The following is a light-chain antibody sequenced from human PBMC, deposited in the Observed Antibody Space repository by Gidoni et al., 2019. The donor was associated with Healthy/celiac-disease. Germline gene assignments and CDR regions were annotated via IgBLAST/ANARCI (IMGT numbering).Light chain of an antibody. J-gene: IGLJ2*01. CDR1: SGHSSYA. V-gene: IGLV4-69*01. CDR2: LNSDGSH. CDR3: QTWGTGIHVV. Sequence: QLVLTQSPSASASLGASVKLTCTLSSGHSSYAIACNQQQPDQGPRYLLKLNSDGSHSKGDGSPDRFSGSSSGAERYLTISSLQSEDEADYYFQTWGTGIHVVFGGGTKLTVL.